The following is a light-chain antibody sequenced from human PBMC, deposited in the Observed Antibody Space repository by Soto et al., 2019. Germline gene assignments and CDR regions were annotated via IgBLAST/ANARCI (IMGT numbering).Light chain of an antibody. CDR3: QHRSEWTPRLT. CDR2: DAS. J-gene: IGKJ4*01. V-gene: IGKV3-11*01. CDR1: RRVSSY. Sequence: EIVLTQSPATLSLSPGERATLSCGASRRVSSYLAWYQQKPGQAPRLLIYDASYRATGIPARFSGSGSGTDFTLTISSLEAEYFAVYYCQHRSEWTPRLTFVGGNKVEIK.